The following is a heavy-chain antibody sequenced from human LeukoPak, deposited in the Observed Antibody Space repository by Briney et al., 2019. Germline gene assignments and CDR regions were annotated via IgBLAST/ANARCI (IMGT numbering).Heavy chain of an antibody. J-gene: IGHJ4*02. Sequence: SQTLSLTCALSGDSVSRYSAAWNWIRQSPSRGLEWLGRTYYKSKWSNNYAVSVRSRITINPDTSKNQFSLLLNSVTPEDTAVYYCARGAPEGDYYFDLWGQGTLVTVSS. CDR3: ARGAPEGDYYFDL. CDR2: TYYKSKWSN. D-gene: IGHD2-21*02. CDR1: GDSVSRYSAA. V-gene: IGHV6-1*01.